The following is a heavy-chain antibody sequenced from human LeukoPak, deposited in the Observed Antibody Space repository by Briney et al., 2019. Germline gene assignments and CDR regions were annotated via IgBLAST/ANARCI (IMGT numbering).Heavy chain of an antibody. CDR1: GGSFSGYY. CDR2: INHSGST. CDR3: AGGPEAYYDSGLDY. V-gene: IGHV4-34*01. Sequence: SETLSLTCAVYGGSFSGYYLSWIRQPPGKGLEWIGEINHSGSTNYYPSLKSRVTISVDTYKNHSSLQLSSVTTADTAADYYAGGPEAYYDSGLDYWGQGTLVTASS. D-gene: IGHD3-22*01. J-gene: IGHJ4*02.